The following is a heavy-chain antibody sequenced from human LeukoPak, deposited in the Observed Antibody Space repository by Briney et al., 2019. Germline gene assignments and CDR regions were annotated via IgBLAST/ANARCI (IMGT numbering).Heavy chain of an antibody. Sequence: GGSLRLSCAASGFTFSSSWMTWVRQAPGKGLEWVASINRDGGEIHYVDSVKGRFTISRDNSKNTLYLQMNSLRAEDTAVFYCARGPKFAIRMIVVVTKGHFDYWGQGTLVTVSS. CDR3: ARGPKFAIRMIVVVTKGHFDY. D-gene: IGHD3-22*01. V-gene: IGHV3-7*01. J-gene: IGHJ4*02. CDR2: INRDGGEI. CDR1: GFTFSSSW.